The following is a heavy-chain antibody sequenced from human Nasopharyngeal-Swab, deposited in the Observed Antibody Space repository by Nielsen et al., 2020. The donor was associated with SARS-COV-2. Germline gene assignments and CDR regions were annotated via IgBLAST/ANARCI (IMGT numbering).Heavy chain of an antibody. Sequence: GESLKISCAASGFTFSTYSMNWVRQAPGKGLEWISYISGSGTIYYTDSVKGRFTISRDNAKNSLYLQMNSLRAEDTALYYCARDDYVWGSYRYREYNWFDPWGQGTLVTVSS. CDR2: ISGSGTI. D-gene: IGHD3-16*02. J-gene: IGHJ5*02. CDR1: GFTFSTYS. V-gene: IGHV3-48*01. CDR3: ARDDYVWGSYRYREYNWFDP.